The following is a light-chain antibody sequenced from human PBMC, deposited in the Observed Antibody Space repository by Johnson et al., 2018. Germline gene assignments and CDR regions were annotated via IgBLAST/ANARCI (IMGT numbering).Light chain of an antibody. CDR2: ENN. J-gene: IGLJ1*01. V-gene: IGLV1-51*02. Sequence: QSVLTQPPSVSAAPGQKVTISCSGSSSNIGNNYVSWYQQLPGTAPKLLIYENNKRPSGIPDRFSGSKSGTSATLGITGLQTVDEADYYCGTWDSSLSAGNVFGTETMVTV. CDR3: GTWDSSLSAGNV. CDR1: SSNIGNNY.